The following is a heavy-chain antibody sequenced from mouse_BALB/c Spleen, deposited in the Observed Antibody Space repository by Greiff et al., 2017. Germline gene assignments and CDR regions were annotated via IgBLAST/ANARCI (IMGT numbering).Heavy chain of an antibody. CDR2: IWGGGST. Sequence: VPLVESGPGLVAPSQSLSITCTVSGFSLSRYSVHWVRQPPGKGLEWLGMIWGGGSTDYNSALKSRLSISKDNSKSQVFLKMNSLQTDDTAMYYCARRGANWDGGFAYWGQGTLVTVSA. V-gene: IGHV2-6-4*01. D-gene: IGHD4-1*01. CDR3: ARRGANWDGGFAY. J-gene: IGHJ3*01. CDR1: GFSLSRYS.